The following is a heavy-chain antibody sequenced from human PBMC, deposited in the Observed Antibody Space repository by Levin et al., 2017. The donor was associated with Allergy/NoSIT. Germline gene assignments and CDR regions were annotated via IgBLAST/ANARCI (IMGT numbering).Heavy chain of an antibody. CDR2: ISNNGGRT. CDR1: GFTFNKNT. J-gene: IGHJ4*02. V-gene: IGHV3-64D*06. Sequence: GASVKVSCSASGFTFNKNTMQWVRQAPGKGLEHVSAISNNGGRTYYTDSVKGRFTISRDNSKNTVYLQMSSLRPGDTAMYYCVKNGDYGELGFWGQGTLVTVSS. D-gene: IGHD4-17*01. CDR3: VKNGDYGELGF.